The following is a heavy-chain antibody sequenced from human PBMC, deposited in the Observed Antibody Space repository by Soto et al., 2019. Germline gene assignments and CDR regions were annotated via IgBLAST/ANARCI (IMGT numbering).Heavy chain of an antibody. J-gene: IGHJ4*02. V-gene: IGHV1-69*13. D-gene: IGHD4-4*01. CDR2: IMPIFRAP. CDR3: ARDLDRNYFLGY. Sequence: GASVKVSCKASGGAFSDYAFSWVRQAPGQGLEWLGGIMPIFRAPDYAQKFQGRVTITADESTSTAYMELSSLRSEDTAVYYCARDLDRNYFLGYWGQGTLVTVSS. CDR1: GGAFSDYA.